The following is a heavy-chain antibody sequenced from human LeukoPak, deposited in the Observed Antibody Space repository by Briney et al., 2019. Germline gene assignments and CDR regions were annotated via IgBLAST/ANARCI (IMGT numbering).Heavy chain of an antibody. CDR2: INHSGST. V-gene: IGHV4-34*01. Sequence: SETLSLTCAVYGGSFSGYYWSWIRQPPGKGLEWIGEINHSGSTNYNPSLKSRVTISVDTSKNQFSLKLSSVTTADTAVYYCARGGGSSGYYLDYWGQGTLVTVSS. CDR3: ARGGGSSGYYLDY. J-gene: IGHJ4*02. CDR1: GGSFSGYY. D-gene: IGHD3-22*01.